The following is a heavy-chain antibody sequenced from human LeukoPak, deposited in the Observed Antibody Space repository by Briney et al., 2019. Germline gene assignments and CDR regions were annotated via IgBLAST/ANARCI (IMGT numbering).Heavy chain of an antibody. CDR3: ARVSTTGTTQLYWFDP. D-gene: IGHD1-1*01. V-gene: IGHV4-31*03. CDR1: GGSITTGGYY. CDR2: VHKSGTT. J-gene: IGHJ5*02. Sequence: SETLSLTCSFSGGSITTGGYYWTWIRQDPGKGLEWIGYVHKSGTTSSNPSLQSRLFLSIDTSQNQFSLKLTSMTAADTAVYYCARVSTTGTTQLYWFDPWGQGTLVTVSS.